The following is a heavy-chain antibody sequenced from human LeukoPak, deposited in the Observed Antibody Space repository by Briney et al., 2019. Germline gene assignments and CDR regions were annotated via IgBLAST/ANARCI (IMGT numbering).Heavy chain of an antibody. CDR2: IYYSGST. CDR3: ARRGRSLCSSTSCYRDGYYFDY. J-gene: IGHJ4*02. Sequence: PSETLSLTCTVSGGSISSSSYYWGWIRQPPGKGLEWIGSIYYSGSTNYNPSLKSRVTISVDTSKNQFSLKLSSVTAADAAVYYCARRGRSLCSSTSCYRDGYYFDYWGQGTLVTVSS. CDR1: GGSISSSSYY. D-gene: IGHD2-2*01. V-gene: IGHV4-39*07.